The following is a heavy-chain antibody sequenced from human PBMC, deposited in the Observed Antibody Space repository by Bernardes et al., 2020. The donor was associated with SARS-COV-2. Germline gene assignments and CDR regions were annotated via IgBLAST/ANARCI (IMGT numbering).Heavy chain of an antibody. CDR1: GASVRNGFYY. CDR3: ALTSVVPWAFNI. J-gene: IGHJ3*02. Sequence: SETLSLTCTVSGASVRNGFYYFSWIRQPAGRGLEYIGRFHASGNTYYNPSLKSRVTISSDTSKNHFSLQLTSVTAADTAVYFCALTSVVPWAFNIWDQGTMVTVSS. CDR2: FHASGNT. D-gene: IGHD4-17*01. V-gene: IGHV4-61*02.